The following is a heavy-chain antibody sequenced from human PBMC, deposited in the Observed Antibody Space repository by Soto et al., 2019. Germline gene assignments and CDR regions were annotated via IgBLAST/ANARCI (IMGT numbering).Heavy chain of an antibody. Sequence: QVQLQQWGAGLLKPSETLSLTCAVYGGSFSGYYWSWIRQPPGKGLEWIGEIHHSGSTNYNPSLKSRVTISVDTSKNQFSLKLSSVTAAATAVYYFARVLSKWGFYYIDVWGKGTTVTVSS. V-gene: IGHV4-34*01. CDR3: ARVLSKWGFYYIDV. CDR1: GGSFSGYY. D-gene: IGHD7-27*01. J-gene: IGHJ6*03. CDR2: IHHSGST.